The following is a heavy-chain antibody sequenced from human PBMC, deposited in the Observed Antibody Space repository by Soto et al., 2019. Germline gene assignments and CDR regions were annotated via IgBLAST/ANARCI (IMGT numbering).Heavy chain of an antibody. Sequence: QVQLVQSGAEVKKPGASVKVSCKASGYTFTSYGISWVRQAPGQGLEWMGWISAYNGNTNYAQKVQGRVTMTTDTSTSTDYMELRSLRSDDTAVYYCARDHLPLVGATRGDYWGQGTLVTVSS. D-gene: IGHD1-26*01. CDR1: GYTFTSYG. CDR3: ARDHLPLVGATRGDY. CDR2: ISAYNGNT. J-gene: IGHJ4*02. V-gene: IGHV1-18*01.